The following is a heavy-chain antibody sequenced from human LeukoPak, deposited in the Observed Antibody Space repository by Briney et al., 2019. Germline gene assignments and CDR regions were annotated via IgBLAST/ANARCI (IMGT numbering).Heavy chain of an antibody. V-gene: IGHV3-23*01. CDR3: AKVAVRGVIINYFDY. CDR1: GFTFSSYV. J-gene: IGHJ4*02. D-gene: IGHD3-10*01. Sequence: GGTLRLSCAASGFTFSSYVMTWVRQAPGKGLEWVSAISGSGDSTYYADSVKGRFTISRDNSKNTLYLQMNSLRAEDTAVYYCAKVAVRGVIINYFDYWGQGTLVTVSS. CDR2: ISGSGDST.